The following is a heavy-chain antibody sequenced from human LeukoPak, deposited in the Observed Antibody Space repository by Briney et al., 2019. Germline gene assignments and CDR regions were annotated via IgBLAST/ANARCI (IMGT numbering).Heavy chain of an antibody. D-gene: IGHD6-13*01. J-gene: IGHJ4*02. CDR1: GFTFSSYA. CDR3: PKDPNGGIAAVDFDY. V-gene: IGHV3-23*01. CDR2: ISGSGGST. Sequence: PGGSLRLSCAASGFTFSSYAMSWVRQAPGKGLEWVSAISGSGGSTYYADSVKGRFTISRDNSKNTLYLQMNSLRAEDTAVYYCPKDPNGGIAAVDFDYWGQGTLVTVSS.